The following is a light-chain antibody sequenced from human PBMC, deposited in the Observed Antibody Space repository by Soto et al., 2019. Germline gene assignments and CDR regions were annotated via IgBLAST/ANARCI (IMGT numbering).Light chain of an antibody. J-gene: IGLJ1*01. V-gene: IGLV2-14*01. CDR2: EVS. CDR3: SSYTSNTTPFV. Sequence: QSALTQPASVSGSPGQSITISCTGTNSDVGNYIYVSWYQQRPGKGPKLMIYEVSNRPSGVSNRFSGSKSGNTASLTISGLQAEDEADYYCSSYTSNTTPFVFGTRTKVTV. CDR1: NSDVGNYIY.